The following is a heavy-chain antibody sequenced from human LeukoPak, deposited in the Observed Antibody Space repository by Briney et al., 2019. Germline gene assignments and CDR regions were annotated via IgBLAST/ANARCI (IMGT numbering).Heavy chain of an antibody. CDR1: GFTFSSYA. J-gene: IGHJ4*02. V-gene: IGHV3-23*01. CDR3: AKVRTGAGAKGSGYYFAY. CDR2: INGSGGST. Sequence: GGSLRLSCAASGFTFSSYAMSWVRQAPGKGLEWVSAINGSGGSTYYAYSVKGRFTISRDISKNPLYLQMNSRGAEDPAVNSWAKVRTGAGAKGSGYYFAYWAREPWSPSPQ. D-gene: IGHD4/OR15-4a*01.